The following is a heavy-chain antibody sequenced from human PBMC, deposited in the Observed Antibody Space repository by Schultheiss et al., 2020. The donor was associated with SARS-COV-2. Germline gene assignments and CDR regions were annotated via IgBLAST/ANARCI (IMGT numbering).Heavy chain of an antibody. CDR2: IKSKTDGGTT. CDR1: GFTFSNAW. J-gene: IGHJ3*02. V-gene: IGHV3-15*01. Sequence: GGSLRLSCAASGFTFSNAWMSWVRQAPGKGLEWVGRIKSKTDGGTTDYAAPVKGRFTISRDDSKNTLYLQMNSLKTEDTAVYYCTTDRGYSSSWYVGTDAFGIWGQGTVVTVSS. D-gene: IGHD6-13*01. CDR3: TTDRGYSSSWYVGTDAFGI.